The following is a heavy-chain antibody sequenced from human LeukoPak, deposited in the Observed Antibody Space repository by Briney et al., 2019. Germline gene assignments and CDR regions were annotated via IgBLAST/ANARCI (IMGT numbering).Heavy chain of an antibody. V-gene: IGHV3-11*01. Sequence: GGSLRLSCAASGFTFSDYYMSWIRQAPGKGLEWVSYISSSGSTIYYADPVKGRFTISRDNAKNSLYLQMNSLRAEDTAVYYCARVRDYYDSSGYYYWGQGTLVTVSS. J-gene: IGHJ4*02. CDR1: GFTFSDYY. D-gene: IGHD3-22*01. CDR3: ARVRDYYDSSGYYY. CDR2: ISSSGSTI.